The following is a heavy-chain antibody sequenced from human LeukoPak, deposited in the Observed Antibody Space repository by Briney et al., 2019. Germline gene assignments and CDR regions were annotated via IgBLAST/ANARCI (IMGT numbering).Heavy chain of an antibody. D-gene: IGHD6-13*01. J-gene: IGHJ6*03. Sequence: GGSLRLSCAASGFTFNTYGMNWVRQAPGKGLEWVSFISGSSSTIYSADSVKGRFTTSRDNAKNSLYLQMNSLRDEDTAVYYCAREAQQLVDLYYYYYYMDVWGKGTTVTVSS. CDR1: GFTFNTYG. CDR2: ISGSSSTI. V-gene: IGHV3-48*02. CDR3: AREAQQLVDLYYYYYYMDV.